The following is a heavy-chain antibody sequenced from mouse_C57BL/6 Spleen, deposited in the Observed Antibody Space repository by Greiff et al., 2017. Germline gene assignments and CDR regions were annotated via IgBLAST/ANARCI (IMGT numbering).Heavy chain of an antibody. V-gene: IGHV5-4*01. D-gene: IGHD3-2*02. J-gene: IGHJ4*01. CDR2: ISDGGSYT. Sequence: EVHLVESGGGLVKPGGSLKLSCAASGFTFSSYAMSWVRQTPEKRLEWVATISDGGSYTYYPDNVKGRFTISRDNAKNNLYLQMSHLKSEDTAMYYCARGGQLRPYYYAMDYWGQGTSVTVSS. CDR3: ARGGQLRPYYYAMDY. CDR1: GFTFSSYA.